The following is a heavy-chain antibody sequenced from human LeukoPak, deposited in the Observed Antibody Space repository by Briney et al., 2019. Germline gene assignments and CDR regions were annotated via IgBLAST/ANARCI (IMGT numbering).Heavy chain of an antibody. J-gene: IGHJ4*02. CDR2: IKQDGSEK. CDR1: GFTFSNFA. CDR3: ARDTGGGYSCYDC. D-gene: IGHD5-18*01. V-gene: IGHV3-7*01. Sequence: GGSLRLSCAASGFTFSNFAIRWVRQAPGKGLEWVANIKQDGSEKYYVDSVKGRFTISRDNAKNSLYLQMNSLRAEDTAVYYCARDTGGGYSCYDCWGQGTLVTVSS.